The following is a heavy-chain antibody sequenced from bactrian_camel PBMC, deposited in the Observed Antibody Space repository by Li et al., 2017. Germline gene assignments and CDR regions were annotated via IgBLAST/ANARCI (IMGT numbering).Heavy chain of an antibody. CDR2: LDSSGRSA. D-gene: IGHD3*01. J-gene: IGHJ4*01. Sequence: VQLVESGGGSVQAGGSLRLSCAASGYTYSSSCMAWFRQAPGKEREGVAALDSSGRSAYATSVKGRSTISKDNAKNTLYLQIDSLKPEDTAMYYCASEGVCSVIDQDDRHFTRTWYNYWGQGTQVTVS. CDR3: ASEGVCSVIDQDDRHFTRTWYNY. V-gene: IGHV3S26*01. CDR1: GYTYSSSC.